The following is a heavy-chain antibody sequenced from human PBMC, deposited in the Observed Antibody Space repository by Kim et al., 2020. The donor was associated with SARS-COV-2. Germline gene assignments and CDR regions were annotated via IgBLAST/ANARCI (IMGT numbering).Heavy chain of an antibody. V-gene: IGHV3-23*01. CDR2: LSGSGGST. CDR3: AKGPQGRYSSSWMTFDY. D-gene: IGHD6-13*01. J-gene: IGHJ4*02. Sequence: GGSLRLSCAASGFTFSSYAMSWVRQAPGKGLEWVSALSGSGGSTYYADSVKGRFTISRDNSKNTLYLQMNSLRAEDTAVYYCAKGPQGRYSSSWMTFDYWGQGTLVTVSS. CDR1: GFTFSSYA.